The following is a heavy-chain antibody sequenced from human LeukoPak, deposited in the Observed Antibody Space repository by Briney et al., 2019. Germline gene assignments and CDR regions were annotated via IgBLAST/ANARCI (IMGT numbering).Heavy chain of an antibody. CDR3: ARGENRAAAGTPSFDP. V-gene: IGHV1-2*02. CDR2: INPNSGGT. Sequence: GASVKVTCKASGYTFTGYYMHWVRQAPGQGLEWMGWINPNSGGTNYAQKFQGRVTMTRDTSISTAYMELSRLRSDDTAVYYCARGENRAAAGTPSFDPWGQGTLVTVSS. J-gene: IGHJ5*02. CDR1: GYTFTGYY. D-gene: IGHD6-13*01.